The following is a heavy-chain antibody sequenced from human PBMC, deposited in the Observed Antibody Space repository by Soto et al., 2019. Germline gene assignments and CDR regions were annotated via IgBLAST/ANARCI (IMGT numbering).Heavy chain of an antibody. CDR1: GFTFSSYA. CDR2: IGTAGDT. Sequence: GGSLRLSCAASGFTFSSYAMSWVRQATGKGLEWVSAIGTAGDTYYPGSVKGRFTISRENAKNSLYLQMNSLRAGDTAVYYCARASRDGYNDAFDIWGQGTMVTVSS. J-gene: IGHJ3*02. D-gene: IGHD5-12*01. CDR3: ARASRDGYNDAFDI. V-gene: IGHV3-13*01.